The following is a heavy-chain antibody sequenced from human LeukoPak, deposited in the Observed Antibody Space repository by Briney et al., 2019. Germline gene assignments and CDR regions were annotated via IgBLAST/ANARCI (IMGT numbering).Heavy chain of an antibody. J-gene: IGHJ6*03. V-gene: IGHV1-8*01. CDR2: MNPNSGNT. CDR1: GYTFTSYD. CDR3: ARVVNYDFWSGYYFYYYMDV. D-gene: IGHD3-3*01. Sequence: ASVKVSCKASGYTFTSYDINWVRPATGQGLEWMGWMNPNSGNTGYAQKFQGRVTMTRNTSISTAYMELSSLRSEDTAVYYCARVVNYDFWSGYYFYYYMDVWGKGTTVTVSS.